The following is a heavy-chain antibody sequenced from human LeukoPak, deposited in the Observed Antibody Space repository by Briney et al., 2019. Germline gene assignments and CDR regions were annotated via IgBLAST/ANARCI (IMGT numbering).Heavy chain of an antibody. CDR3: ARSGPFHYWGAGSEGISFAY. J-gene: IGHJ4*02. Sequence: SVKVSCKASGGTFSSYAISWVRQAPGQGLEWMGGIIPIFGTANYAQKFQGRVTITTDESTSTAYMELSSLRSEDTAVYYCARSGPFHYWGAGSEGISFAYWGQGTLVTVSS. V-gene: IGHV1-69*05. CDR1: GGTFSSYA. D-gene: IGHD3-10*01. CDR2: IIPIFGTA.